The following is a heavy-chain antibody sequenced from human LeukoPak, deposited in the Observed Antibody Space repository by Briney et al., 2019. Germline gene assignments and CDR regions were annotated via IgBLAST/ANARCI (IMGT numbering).Heavy chain of an antibody. CDR2: INQDGSDK. CDR3: ASIFLAPRITIFGVVIKRNNDAFDI. J-gene: IGHJ3*02. V-gene: IGHV3-7*01. Sequence: GGSLRLSCGASELALQNVWMSWVRQAPGKGLEWVGWINQDGSDKQYVDSVKGRFTISRDNAKNSLYLQMNSLRAEDTAVYYCASIFLAPRITIFGVVIKRNNDAFDIWGQGTMVTVSS. D-gene: IGHD3-3*01. CDR1: ELALQNVW.